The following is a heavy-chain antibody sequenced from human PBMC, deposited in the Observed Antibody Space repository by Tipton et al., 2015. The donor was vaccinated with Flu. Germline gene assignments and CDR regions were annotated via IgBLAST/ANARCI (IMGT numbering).Heavy chain of an antibody. J-gene: IGHJ6*02. V-gene: IGHV4-59*01. Sequence: TLSLTCTVSGGSISSYYWSWIRQPPGKGLEWIGYIYYSGSTNYNPSLKSRVTISVDTSKNQFSLKLSSATAADTAVYYCARVGGSPYYYYGMDVWGQGTTVTVSS. CDR2: IYYSGST. CDR3: ARVGGSPYYYYGMDV. D-gene: IGHD1-26*01. CDR1: GGSISSYY.